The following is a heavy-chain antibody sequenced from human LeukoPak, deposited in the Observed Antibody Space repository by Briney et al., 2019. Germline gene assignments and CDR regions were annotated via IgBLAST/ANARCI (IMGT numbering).Heavy chain of an antibody. Sequence: SETLSLTCGVSGGSVINTNLWTWVRQPPGKGLEWIGEVHLDGRTNYNPSLESRLTMSVDVSENQVSLKLTSVTAADTAVYYCAREGGFSRPLDYSGHGALVTVSS. CDR2: VHLDGRT. D-gene: IGHD3-3*01. CDR3: AREGGFSRPLDY. J-gene: IGHJ4*01. V-gene: IGHV4-4*02. CDR1: GGSVINTNL.